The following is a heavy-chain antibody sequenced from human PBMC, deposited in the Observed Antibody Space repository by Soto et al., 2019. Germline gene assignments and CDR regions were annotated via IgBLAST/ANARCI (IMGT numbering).Heavy chain of an antibody. CDR1: GFPFSSRA. D-gene: IGHD2-15*01. V-gene: IGHV3-23*01. J-gene: IGHJ5*02. CDR3: AEWARYCSGADCRA. CDR2: ISGSGTIT. Sequence: EVQLLESGGGLVQPGGSLRLSCAASGFPFSSRAMSWVRQAPGKGLEWVSAISGSGTITYYADSVKGRFTISRDTSKNPLYLQMNSLTAADTAVYYCAEWARYCSGADCRAWGQGTLVTVSS.